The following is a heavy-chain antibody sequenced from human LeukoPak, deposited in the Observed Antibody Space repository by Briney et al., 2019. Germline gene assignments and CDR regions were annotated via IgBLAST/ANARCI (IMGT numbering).Heavy chain of an antibody. CDR2: IYYSGST. CDR1: GGSISSGDYY. J-gene: IGHJ3*02. Sequence: PSQTLSLTCTVSGGSISSGDYYLSWIRQPPGKGLEWIGYIYYSGSTYYNPSLKSRVTISVDTSKNQFSLKLSSVTAADTAVYYCARVVDDSSGYDAFDIWGQGTMVTVSS. CDR3: ARVVDDSSGYDAFDI. V-gene: IGHV4-30-4*08. D-gene: IGHD3-22*01.